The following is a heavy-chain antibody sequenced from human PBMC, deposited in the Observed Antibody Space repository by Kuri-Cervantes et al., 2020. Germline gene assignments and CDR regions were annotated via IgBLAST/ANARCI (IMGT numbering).Heavy chain of an antibody. V-gene: IGHV4-59*12. D-gene: IGHD3-22*01. Sequence: ESLKISCAASGFTFSDYYMSWIRQPPGKGLEWIGYIYYSGGTNYNLSLKSRVTMSIDKSKNQFSLKLSSVTAADTAIFYCAREARNYYDSATLGAYDIWGQGTMVTVSS. CDR2: IYYSGGT. J-gene: IGHJ3*02. CDR1: GFTFSDYY. CDR3: AREARNYYDSATLGAYDI.